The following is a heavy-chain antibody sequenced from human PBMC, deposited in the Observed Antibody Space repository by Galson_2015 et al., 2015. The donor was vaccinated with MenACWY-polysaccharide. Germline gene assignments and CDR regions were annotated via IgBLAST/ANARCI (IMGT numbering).Heavy chain of an antibody. CDR2: ICSDENSI. CDR1: GFTFSSYC. Sequence: LRLSCAASGFTFSSYCLHWVRQAPRKGLVWVSRICSDENSITYAGSVKGRFSISRENAESTVYLQMNSLTAEDTALYYCVRGSSGWRGMDVWGQGTLVIVSA. D-gene: IGHD6-19*01. V-gene: IGHV3-74*01. J-gene: IGHJ4*02. CDR3: VRGSSGWRGMDV.